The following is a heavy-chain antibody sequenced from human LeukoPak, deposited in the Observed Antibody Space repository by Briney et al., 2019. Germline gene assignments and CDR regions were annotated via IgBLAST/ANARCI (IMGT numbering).Heavy chain of an antibody. CDR1: GYTFTSYG. V-gene: IGHV1-18*01. CDR3: ARDDQVLEWFRCPRNRPFQH. D-gene: IGHD3-3*01. Sequence: ASVKVPCKASGYTFTSYGISWVRQAPGQGLEWMGWISAYNGNTNYAQKLQGRVTMTTDTSTSTAYMELRSLRSDDTAVYYCARDDQVLEWFRCPRNRPFQHWGQGTLVTVSS. J-gene: IGHJ1*01. CDR2: ISAYNGNT.